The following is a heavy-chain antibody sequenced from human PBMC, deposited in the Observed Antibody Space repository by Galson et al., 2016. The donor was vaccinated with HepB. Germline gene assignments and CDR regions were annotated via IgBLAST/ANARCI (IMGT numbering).Heavy chain of an antibody. D-gene: IGHD1-14*01. Sequence: SLRLSCAASGFTFSSYDMHWVRQTTEKGLEWVSGMGGADDTKYAGSVKGRFTISRDYAKNSLYLQMNSLSPGDTALYYCVGAGAGYAFDIWGQGTMVTVSS. CDR2: MGGADDT. CDR3: VGAGAGYAFDI. V-gene: IGHV3-13*01. J-gene: IGHJ3*02. CDR1: GFTFSSYD.